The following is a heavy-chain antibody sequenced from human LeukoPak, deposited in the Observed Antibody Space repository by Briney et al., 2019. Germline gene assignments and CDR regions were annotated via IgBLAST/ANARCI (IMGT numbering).Heavy chain of an antibody. CDR2: IHTSGST. Sequence: SETLSLTCTVSGGSISNYHWSWIRQPAGKGLEWIGQIHTSGSTNYYPPLKSRVSMSIDTTEDQVSLTIRSVTAADTAFYYCARRDISSGWSFDYWGQGTLVTVSS. CDR1: GGSISNYH. CDR3: ARRDISSGWSFDY. V-gene: IGHV4-4*07. J-gene: IGHJ4*02. D-gene: IGHD6-19*01.